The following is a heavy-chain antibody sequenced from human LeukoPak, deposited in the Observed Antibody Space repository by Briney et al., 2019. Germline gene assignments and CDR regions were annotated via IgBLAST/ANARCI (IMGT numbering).Heavy chain of an antibody. V-gene: IGHV1-18*01. Sequence: GASVKVSCKASGYTFTSYGISWVRQAPGQGLEWMGWISAYNGDTNYAQKLQGRVTMTTDTSTSTAYMELRSLRSDDTAVYYCARDHPGTAMVPYFDYWGPGTLVTVSS. CDR2: ISAYNGDT. D-gene: IGHD5-18*01. CDR3: ARDHPGTAMVPYFDY. CDR1: GYTFTSYG. J-gene: IGHJ4*02.